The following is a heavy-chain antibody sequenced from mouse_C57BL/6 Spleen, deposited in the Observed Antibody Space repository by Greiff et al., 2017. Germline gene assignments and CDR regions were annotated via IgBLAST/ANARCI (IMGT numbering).Heavy chain of an antibody. V-gene: IGHV14-1*01. CDR3: TTHRGYSNYDYYAMDY. CDR2: IDPEDGDT. J-gene: IGHJ4*01. D-gene: IGHD2-5*01. Sequence: EVQLQQSGAELVRPGASVKLSCTASGFNIKDYYMHWVKQRPEQGLEWIGRIDPEDGDTEYAPKFQGKATMTADTSSNTAYLQLSSLTSEDTAVYYCTTHRGYSNYDYYAMDYWGQGTSVTVSS. CDR1: GFNIKDYY.